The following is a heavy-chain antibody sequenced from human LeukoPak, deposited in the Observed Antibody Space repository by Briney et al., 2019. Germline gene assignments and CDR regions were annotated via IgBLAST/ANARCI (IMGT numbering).Heavy chain of an antibody. CDR1: GFTFSSYS. D-gene: IGHD1-26*01. CDR2: ISSFSGTI. Sequence: PGRSLRLSCAASGFTFSSYSMNWVRQAPGKGLEWVSYISSFSGTIYYADSVKGRFTISRDNAKNSLYLQMNSLRAEDTAVYYCARDQGREQSYWGQGTLVTVSS. CDR3: ARDQGREQSY. V-gene: IGHV3-48*01. J-gene: IGHJ4*02.